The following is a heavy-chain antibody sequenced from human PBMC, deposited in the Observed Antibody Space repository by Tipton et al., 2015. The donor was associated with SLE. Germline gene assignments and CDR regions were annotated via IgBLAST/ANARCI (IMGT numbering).Heavy chain of an antibody. CDR3: ARLDGSGAGAFDY. CDR2: INDSGST. V-gene: IGHV4-34*01. Sequence: TLSLTCAVYGGSFSGYYWSWIRQPPGKGLEWIGEINDSGSTNYNPSLKSRVTISVDTSKNQFSLKLTSVTAADTAVYYCARLDGSGAGAFDYWGQGTLVTVSS. D-gene: IGHD6-19*01. J-gene: IGHJ4*02. CDR1: GGSFSGYY.